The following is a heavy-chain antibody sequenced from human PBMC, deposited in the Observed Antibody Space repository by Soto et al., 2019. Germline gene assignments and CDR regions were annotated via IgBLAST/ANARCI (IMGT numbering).Heavy chain of an antibody. V-gene: IGHV3-48*03. Sequence: EVQLVESGGGLVQAGGSLRLFCAVSGFTFSSYEMNWVRQAPGQGLEWVSYIGTSGKTIYYADSVRGRFTITRDNAKNSLYLQMNSLRAEDTAVYFCARDPAIYSGKFDYGLDVWGRGTTVTVSS. D-gene: IGHD4-4*01. CDR1: GFTFSSYE. CDR2: IGTSGKTI. CDR3: ARDPAIYSGKFDYGLDV. J-gene: IGHJ6*02.